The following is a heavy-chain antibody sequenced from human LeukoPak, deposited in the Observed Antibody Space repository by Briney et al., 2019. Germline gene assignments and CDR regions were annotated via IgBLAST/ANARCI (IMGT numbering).Heavy chain of an antibody. Sequence: ASVKVSCKASGYTFTGYYMHWVRQAPGQGLEWMGWINPNSGGANYAQSYQGRVTMTRDTSISTAYMELDRLTSDDTAVYYCARDAQYSSGWYGFDGYWGQGTLVTVSS. J-gene: IGHJ4*02. D-gene: IGHD6-19*01. CDR2: INPNSGGA. CDR1: GYTFTGYY. CDR3: ARDAQYSSGWYGFDGY. V-gene: IGHV1-2*02.